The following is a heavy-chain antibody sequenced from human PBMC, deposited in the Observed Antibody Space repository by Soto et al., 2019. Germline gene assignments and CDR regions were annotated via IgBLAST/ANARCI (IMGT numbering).Heavy chain of an antibody. D-gene: IGHD3-3*01. CDR3: AKAHYDFWSGYYTHYYFDY. Sequence: EVQLLESGGGLVQPGGSLRLSCAASGFTFSSYAMSWVRQAPGKGLEWVSAISGSGGSTYYADSVKGRFTISRDNSKNTLYLQMNSLRVEDTAVYYCAKAHYDFWSGYYTHYYFDYWGQGTLVTVSS. J-gene: IGHJ4*02. CDR2: ISGSGGST. V-gene: IGHV3-23*01. CDR1: GFTFSSYA.